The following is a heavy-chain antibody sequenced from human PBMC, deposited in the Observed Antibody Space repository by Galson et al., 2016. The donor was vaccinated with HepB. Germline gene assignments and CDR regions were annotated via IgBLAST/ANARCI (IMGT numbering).Heavy chain of an antibody. CDR2: IEPDGNSP. CDR1: GFTFRNHQ. Sequence: SLRLSCAVSGFTFRNHQMHWLRQVPGKGLVWVSRIEPDGNSPIYADSVKGRFTISRANAENMLYLQMNSLRAEDTAIYYCARDLSGPDYWGQGTLVTVSS. V-gene: IGHV3-74*01. CDR3: ARDLSGPDY. J-gene: IGHJ4*02.